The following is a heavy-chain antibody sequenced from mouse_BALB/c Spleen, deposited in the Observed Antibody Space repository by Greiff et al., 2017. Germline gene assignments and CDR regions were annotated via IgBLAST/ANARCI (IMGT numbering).Heavy chain of an antibody. CDR1: GYSITSDYA. CDR2: ISYSGST. V-gene: IGHV3-2*02. Sequence: EVQLQQSGPGLVKPSQSLSLTCTVTGYSITSDYAWNWIRQFPGNRLEWMGYISYSGSTSYNPPLKSRISITRDTSKNQFFLQLNSMTTEGTATYYCARSALTTVVEGYCLNNWGQGTTLTVSS. J-gene: IGHJ2*01. D-gene: IGHD1-1*01. CDR3: ARSALTTVVEGYCLNN.